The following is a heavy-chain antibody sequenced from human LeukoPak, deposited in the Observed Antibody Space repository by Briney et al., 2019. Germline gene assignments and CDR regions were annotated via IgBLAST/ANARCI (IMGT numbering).Heavy chain of an antibody. Sequence: SETLSLTCAVSGGSIGASINSPNWWSWVRQPPGKGLEWIGSVSYDGGISHTSLKSRVTMAVDTSKNQFSLRLSFVTAADTAVYYCVRETSGSSRTEYWGQGTLVTVSS. D-gene: IGHD6-13*01. J-gene: IGHJ4*02. CDR1: GGSIGASINSPNW. CDR3: VRETSGSSRTEY. V-gene: IGHV4-39*07. CDR2: VSYDGG.